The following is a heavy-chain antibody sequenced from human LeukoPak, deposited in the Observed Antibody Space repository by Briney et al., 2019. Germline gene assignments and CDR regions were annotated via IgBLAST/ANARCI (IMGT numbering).Heavy chain of an antibody. J-gene: IGHJ4*02. Sequence: GGSLRLSCAASRFTVSSNYMSWVRQAPGKGLEWVSFIYSSGRTYYADSVRGRFTISRDNSNTMWYLQMNSLRVEDTAVYYCARGRFVLSLDYWGQGTLVTVSS. CDR1: RFTVSSNY. CDR2: IYSSGRT. CDR3: ARGRFVLSLDY. V-gene: IGHV3-66*01. D-gene: IGHD3-16*01.